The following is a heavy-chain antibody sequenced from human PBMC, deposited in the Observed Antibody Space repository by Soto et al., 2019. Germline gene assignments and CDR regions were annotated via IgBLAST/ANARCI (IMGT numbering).Heavy chain of an antibody. J-gene: IGHJ6*02. Sequence: EVQLVESGGGLVKPGGSLRLSCAASGFTFSSYSMNWVRQAPGKGLEWVSSISSSSSYIYYADSVKGRFTTSRDNAKCSLYRQMNSLRAEDTAVYYCARDIRGYSSGWYSPLLGYSYGMDVWGQGTTVTVSS. D-gene: IGHD6-19*01. CDR2: ISSSSSYI. CDR3: ARDIRGYSSGWYSPLLGYSYGMDV. CDR1: GFTFSSYS. V-gene: IGHV3-21*01.